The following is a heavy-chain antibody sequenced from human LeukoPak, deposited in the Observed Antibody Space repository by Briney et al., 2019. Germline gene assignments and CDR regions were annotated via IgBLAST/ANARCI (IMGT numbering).Heavy chain of an antibody. V-gene: IGHV4-4*07. D-gene: IGHD2-21*01. J-gene: IGHJ6*03. CDR1: GGSISSYY. Sequence: SETLSLTCTVSGGSISSYYWSWIRQPAGKGLEWIGRIYTSGSTNYNPSLKSRVTMSVDTSKNQFSLKLSSVTAADTAVYYCARGGDGVVNYYYYMDVWGKGTTVTVSS. CDR3: ARGGDGVVNYYYYMDV. CDR2: IYTSGST.